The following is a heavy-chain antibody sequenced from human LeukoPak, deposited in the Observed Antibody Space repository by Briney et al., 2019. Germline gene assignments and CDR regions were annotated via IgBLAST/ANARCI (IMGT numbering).Heavy chain of an antibody. D-gene: IGHD3-9*01. Sequence: GGSLRLSCAASGFTVSSNFMSWVRQAPGKGLEWVSVIYSGGSTYYSDSVKGRFTISRDNSKNTLYLQMNSLRVEDTAVYYCALGLVTDYWGQGTLVTVSS. CDR3: ALGLVTDY. CDR2: IYSGGST. CDR1: GFTVSSNF. V-gene: IGHV3-66*01. J-gene: IGHJ4*02.